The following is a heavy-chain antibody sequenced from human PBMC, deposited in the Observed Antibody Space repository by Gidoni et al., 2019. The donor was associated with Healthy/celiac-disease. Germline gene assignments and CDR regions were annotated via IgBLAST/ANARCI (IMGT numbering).Heavy chain of an antibody. CDR3: ARTGAGDLPHLYGDYGAY. V-gene: IGHV3-23*01. Sequence: EVQLLESGGGLVQPGGSLRLSCAASGFTFSSYARSWVRQAPGKGLEWVSAISGSGGSTYYADAVKGRFTISRDNSKNTLYLQMNSLRAEDTAVYYCARTGAGDLPHLYGDYGAYWGQGTLVTVSS. CDR1: GFTFSSYA. D-gene: IGHD4-17*01. CDR2: ISGSGGST. J-gene: IGHJ4*02.